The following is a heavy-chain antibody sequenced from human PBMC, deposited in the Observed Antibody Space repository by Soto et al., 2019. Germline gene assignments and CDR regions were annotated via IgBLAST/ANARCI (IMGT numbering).Heavy chain of an antibody. Sequence: QVQLVESGGGVVQPGRSLRLSCAASGFTFSSYGMHWVRQAPGKGLEWVAVISYDGSNKYYADSVKGRFTISRDNSKNTLYLQMNGLRAQDTAVYYCAKDSTPGGSPLAEYFQHWGQGTLVTVSS. CDR3: AKDSTPGGSPLAEYFQH. CDR2: ISYDGSNK. J-gene: IGHJ1*01. D-gene: IGHD3-16*01. CDR1: GFTFSSYG. V-gene: IGHV3-30*18.